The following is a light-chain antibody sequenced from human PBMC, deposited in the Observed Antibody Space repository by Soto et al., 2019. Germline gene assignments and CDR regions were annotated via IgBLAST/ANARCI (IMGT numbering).Light chain of an antibody. CDR3: QQYNNWPQT. CDR1: QSVSSN. Sequence: EIVMTQSPATLSVSPGERATLSCRASQSVSSNLAWYQQKPGQAPRLLIYGASTRATGIPARFSGSGSGTEFTLTISSLQSEDFAVYYGQQYNNWPQTFGQGAKVEI. J-gene: IGKJ1*01. V-gene: IGKV3-15*01. CDR2: GAS.